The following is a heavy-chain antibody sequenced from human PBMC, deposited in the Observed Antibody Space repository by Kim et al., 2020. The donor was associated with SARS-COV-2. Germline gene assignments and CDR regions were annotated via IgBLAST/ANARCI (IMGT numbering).Heavy chain of an antibody. CDR3: AVGNIAVPGDY. Sequence: TNDAQKLQGRVTMTRDTSISTAYMELSRLRSDDTAVYYCAVGNIAVPGDYWGQGTLVTVSS. CDR2: T. D-gene: IGHD6-19*01. V-gene: IGHV1-2*02. J-gene: IGHJ4*02.